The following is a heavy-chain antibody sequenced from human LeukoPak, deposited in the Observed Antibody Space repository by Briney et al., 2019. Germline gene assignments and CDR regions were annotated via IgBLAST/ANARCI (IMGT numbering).Heavy chain of an antibody. CDR3: ARGGSALWSGHYLDGYYFDY. D-gene: IGHD3-3*01. Sequence: PSETLSLTCTVSGGSISSYYWRWIRQPPGKELEWIGYIYYSGSTNYNPSLKSRVTVSVDTSKNQFSLKLSSVTAADTAVYYCARGGSALWSGHYLDGYYFDYWGQGTLVTVSS. J-gene: IGHJ4*02. CDR2: IYYSGST. V-gene: IGHV4-59*12. CDR1: GGSISSYY.